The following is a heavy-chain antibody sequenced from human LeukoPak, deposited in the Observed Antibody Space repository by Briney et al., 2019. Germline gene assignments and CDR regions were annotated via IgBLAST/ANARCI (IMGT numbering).Heavy chain of an antibody. D-gene: IGHD3-22*01. CDR2: IYYSGST. CDR3: ARHLELRYYYDSSGYYQKSD. V-gene: IGHV4-39*01. J-gene: IGHJ4*02. CDR1: GGSISSSSYY. Sequence: ETLSLTCTVSGGSISSSSYYWGWIRQPPGKGLEWIGSIYYSGSTYYNPSLKSRVTISVDTSKNQFSLKLSSVTAADTAVYYCARHLELRYYYDSSGYYQKSDWGQGTLVTVSS.